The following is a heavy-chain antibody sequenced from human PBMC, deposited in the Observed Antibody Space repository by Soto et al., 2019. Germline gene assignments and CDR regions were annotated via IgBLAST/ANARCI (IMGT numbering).Heavy chain of an antibody. V-gene: IGHV3-15*01. CDR2: IKSKTDGGTI. CDR3: ITDGIVVATAIYHFFHY. D-gene: IGHD2-21*02. CDR1: GLLFSNAW. J-gene: IGHJ4*02. Sequence: GGSWRLSCAASGLLFSNAWMSWFRQAPGKGLEWVGRIKSKTDGGTIDYAAPVKGRFTISRDDSKNTLYLQMSSLKTEDTALYYCITDGIVVATAIYHFFHYWGQGTLVTVSS.